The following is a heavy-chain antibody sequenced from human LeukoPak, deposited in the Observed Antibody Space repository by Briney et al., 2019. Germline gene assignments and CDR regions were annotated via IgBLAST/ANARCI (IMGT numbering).Heavy chain of an antibody. CDR2: LIPIFGST. Sequence: SVKVSCKASGGTFVHYAISWVRQAPGQRLEWMGGLIPIFGSTNYAQRFQGRVTITTDESTSTGYMELSSLRSGDTAVYYCARGQCPNPAAALDYGGQGTLLTVSS. J-gene: IGHJ4*02. D-gene: IGHD2-2*01. CDR3: ARGQCPNPAAALDY. CDR1: GGTFVHYA. V-gene: IGHV1-69*05.